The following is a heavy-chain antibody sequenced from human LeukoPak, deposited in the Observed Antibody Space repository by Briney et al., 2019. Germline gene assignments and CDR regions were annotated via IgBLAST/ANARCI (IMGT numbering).Heavy chain of an antibody. CDR2: INSDGSST. V-gene: IGHV3-74*01. Sequence: GGSLRLSCAASGFTFSSYWMHWVRQAPGKGLVWVSRINSDGSSTSYADSVKGRFTIARDNAKNTLYLQMNSLRAEDTAVCYCARVLYGGNFNYYYGMDVWGQGTTVTVSS. CDR1: GFTFSSYW. CDR3: ARVLYGGNFNYYYGMDV. D-gene: IGHD4-23*01. J-gene: IGHJ6*02.